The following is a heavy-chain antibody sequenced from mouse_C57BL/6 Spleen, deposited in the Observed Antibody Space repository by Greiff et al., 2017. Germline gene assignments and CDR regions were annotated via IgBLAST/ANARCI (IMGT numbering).Heavy chain of an antibody. Sequence: QVQLQQSGPELVKPGASVKISCKASGYAFSSSWMNWVKQRPGKGLEWIGRIYPGDGDTNYNGKFKGKATLTADKSSSTAHMQLSSLTSEDSAVYFCAREGSSGSFDYWGQGTTLTVSS. CDR3: AREGSSGSFDY. J-gene: IGHJ2*01. V-gene: IGHV1-82*01. CDR2: IYPGDGDT. CDR1: GYAFSSSW. D-gene: IGHD3-2*02.